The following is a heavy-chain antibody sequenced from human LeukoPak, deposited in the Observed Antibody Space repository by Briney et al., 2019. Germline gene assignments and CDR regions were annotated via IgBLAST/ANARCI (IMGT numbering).Heavy chain of an antibody. J-gene: IGHJ4*02. CDR1: GFSFSTYS. CDR3: AKISWDGRGTFD. V-gene: IGHV3-23*01. CDR2: IRGGGADK. Sequence: GGSLRLSCAASGFSFSTYSMSWVRQAPGKGLEWVSSIRGGGADKYYADSVKGRFSISRDNSQDTLSLQMNSLRAEDTAVYYCAKISWDGRGTFDWGRGTLVTVSS. D-gene: IGHD1/OR15-1a*01.